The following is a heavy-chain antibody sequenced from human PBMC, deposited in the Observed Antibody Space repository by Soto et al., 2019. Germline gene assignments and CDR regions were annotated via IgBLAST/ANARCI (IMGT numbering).Heavy chain of an antibody. Sequence: GGSLRLSCAASGFTFSSYAMHWVRQAPGKGLEWVAVISYDGSNKYYADSVKGRFTISRDNSKNTLYLQMNSLRAEDTAVYYCARDGPGVRRTVAFDYWGQGTLVTVSS. CDR2: ISYDGSNK. CDR3: ARDGPGVRRTVAFDY. V-gene: IGHV3-30-3*01. CDR1: GFTFSSYA. J-gene: IGHJ4*02. D-gene: IGHD3-10*01.